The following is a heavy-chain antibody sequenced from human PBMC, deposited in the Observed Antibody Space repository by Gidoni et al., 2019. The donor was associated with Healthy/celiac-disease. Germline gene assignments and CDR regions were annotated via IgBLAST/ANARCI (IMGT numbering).Heavy chain of an antibody. D-gene: IGHD5-18*01. CDR3: ARQQLWGPAVAY. CDR2: IYWNDDK. CDR1: GFSLSTSGVG. V-gene: IGHV2-5*01. J-gene: IGHJ4*02. Sequence: QITLKESGPTLVKPTQTLTLTCTFSGFSLSTSGVGVGWIRQPPGKALEWLALIYWNDDKRYSPSLKSRLTITKDTSKNQVVLTMTNMDPVDTATYYCARQQLWGPAVAYWGQGTLVTVSS.